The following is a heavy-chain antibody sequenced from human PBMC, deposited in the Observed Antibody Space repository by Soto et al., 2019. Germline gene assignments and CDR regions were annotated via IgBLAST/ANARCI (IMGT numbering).Heavy chain of an antibody. D-gene: IGHD1-7*01. CDR2: ISPIFGTA. J-gene: IGHJ4*02. CDR1: GGTFSSYA. CDR3: ARRPYNWNYEDY. V-gene: IGHV1-69*01. Sequence: QVQLVQSGAEVKKPGSSVKVSCKASGGTFSSYAISWVRQAPGQGLEWMGGISPIFGTANYAQKVQGRVTITADEATSTAYRELSSLRAEDTAVYYWARRPYNWNYEDYGGQGTLVTVSS.